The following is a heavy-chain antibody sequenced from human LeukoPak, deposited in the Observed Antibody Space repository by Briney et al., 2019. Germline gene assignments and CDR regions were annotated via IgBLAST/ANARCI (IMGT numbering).Heavy chain of an antibody. J-gene: IGHJ4*02. V-gene: IGHV4-39*01. Sequence: SETLSLTCTVSGGSISSSSYSWGWICQPPGKGLEWIGSIYYSGSTYYNPSLKSRVTISVDTSKNQFSLKLSSVTAADTAVYYCARHVSSPVDYFDYWGQGTLVTVSS. D-gene: IGHD2-15*01. CDR3: ARHVSSPVDYFDY. CDR1: GGSISSSSYS. CDR2: IYYSGST.